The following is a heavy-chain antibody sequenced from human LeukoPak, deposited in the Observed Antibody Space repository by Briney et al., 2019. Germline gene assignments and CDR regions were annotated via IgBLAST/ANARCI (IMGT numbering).Heavy chain of an antibody. V-gene: IGHV4-34*01. J-gene: IGHJ6*02. CDR2: INHSGST. CDR3: ARDRVVRGVMIDYYYYGMDV. Sequence: SETLSLTCAVYGGSFSGYYWSWIRQPPGKGLEWIGEINHSGSTNYNPSLKSRVTISVDTSKNQFSLKLSSVTAADTAVYYCARDRVVRGVMIDYYYYGMDVWGQGTTVTVSS. D-gene: IGHD3-10*01. CDR1: GGSFSGYY.